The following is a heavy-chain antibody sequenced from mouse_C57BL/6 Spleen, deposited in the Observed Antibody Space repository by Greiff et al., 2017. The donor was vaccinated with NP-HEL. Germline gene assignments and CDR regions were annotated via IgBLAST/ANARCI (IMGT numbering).Heavy chain of an antibody. D-gene: IGHD1-1*01. CDR1: GYTFTSYW. V-gene: IGHV1-74*01. CDR2: IHPSDSDT. Sequence: QVQLKQPGAELVKPGASVKVSCKASGYTFTSYWMHWVKQRPGQGLEWIGRIHPSDSDTNYNQKFKGKATLTVDKSSSTAYMQLSSLTSEDSAVYYCAISPTTVDYYAMDYWGQGTSVTVSS. J-gene: IGHJ4*01. CDR3: AISPTTVDYYAMDY.